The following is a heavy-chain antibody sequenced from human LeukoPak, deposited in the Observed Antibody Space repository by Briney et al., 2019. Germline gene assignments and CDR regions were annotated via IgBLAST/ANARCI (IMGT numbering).Heavy chain of an antibody. V-gene: IGHV4-39*01. CDR2: IYYSGNT. Sequence: SETLSLTCTVSGGSISSSNYYWGWIRQPPGKGLEWIGSIYYSGNTYYNPSLKSRVTISVDTSKNQFSLKLSSVTAADTAVYYCARLPGSGYFDYWGQGILVTVSS. CDR3: ARLPGSGYFDY. D-gene: IGHD3-22*01. CDR1: GGSISSSNYY. J-gene: IGHJ4*02.